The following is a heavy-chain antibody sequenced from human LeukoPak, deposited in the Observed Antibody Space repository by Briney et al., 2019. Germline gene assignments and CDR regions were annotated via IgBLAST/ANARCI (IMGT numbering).Heavy chain of an antibody. CDR3: ARSPPLDYGDYYYMDV. J-gene: IGHJ6*03. D-gene: IGHD4-17*01. Sequence: PGGSLRLSCAASGFTFSSYSMNWVRQAPGKGLEWVSSISSSSSYIYYADSVKGRFTISRDNAKNSLYLQINSLRAEDTAVYYCARSPPLDYGDYYYMDVWGKGTTVTISS. CDR2: ISSSSSYI. CDR1: GFTFSSYS. V-gene: IGHV3-21*01.